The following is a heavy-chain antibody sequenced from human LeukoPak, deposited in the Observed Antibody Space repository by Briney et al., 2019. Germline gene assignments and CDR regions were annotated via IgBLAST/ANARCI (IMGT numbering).Heavy chain of an antibody. Sequence: GGSLRLSCAASGFTFSSYTMSWVRQAPGHGLESVSAISASGASTYYADSVKGRFTISRDNSKNTLYLHMNSLRAEDTAVYYCAKGRVCASCYSGSQNKSFDPWGQGHLVTVSS. J-gene: IGHJ5*02. CDR3: AKGRVCASCYSGSQNKSFDP. V-gene: IGHV3-23*01. D-gene: IGHD2-2*01. CDR2: ISASGAST. CDR1: GFTFSSYT.